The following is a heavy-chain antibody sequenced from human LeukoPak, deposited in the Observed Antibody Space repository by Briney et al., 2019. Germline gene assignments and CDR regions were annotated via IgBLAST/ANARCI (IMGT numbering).Heavy chain of an antibody. CDR3: ARHRDVAFDY. CDR1: GYSFTSYW. J-gene: IGHJ4*02. V-gene: IGHV5-51*01. D-gene: IGHD5-24*01. CDR2: IYPGDSAT. Sequence: GESLKISCKGSGYSFTSYWTGWVRQMPGKGLEWMGIIYPGDSATRYSPSFQGQVTISADKSISTAYLQWSSLEASDTAMYYCARHRDVAFDYWGQGTLVTVSS.